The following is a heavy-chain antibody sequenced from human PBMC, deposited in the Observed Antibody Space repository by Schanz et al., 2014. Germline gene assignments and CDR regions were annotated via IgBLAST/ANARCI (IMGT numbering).Heavy chain of an antibody. J-gene: IGHJ6*02. CDR2: IIPIVDIT. D-gene: IGHD3-16*01. CDR3: ATIGVNDYWRFGLDL. CDR1: GGTFTSYA. Sequence: QVHLVQSGAEVKKPGSSVRVSCKASGGTFTSYAFSWVRQAPGQGLEWMGRIIPIVDITNYAQKFLGRVTITADKSTSTAYMELKSLRSADTAVYYCATIGVNDYWRFGLDLWGQGTTVTVSS. V-gene: IGHV1-69*02.